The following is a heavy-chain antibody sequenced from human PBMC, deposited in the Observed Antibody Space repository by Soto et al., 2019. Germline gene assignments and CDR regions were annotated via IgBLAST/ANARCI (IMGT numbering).Heavy chain of an antibody. Sequence: QITLKESGPTLVKTTQTLTLTCTFSGFSLSTSGVGVGWIRQPPGKALEWLALIYWSDEKRYSPSLSSRLTITKDTSKNQVVLTMTNMDPVDTATYYGAHRRGADYKGCFHYWGQGTLVTVSS. V-gene: IGHV2-5*01. CDR1: GFSLSTSGVG. CDR2: IYWSDEK. CDR3: AHRRGADYKGCFHY. D-gene: IGHD4-4*01. J-gene: IGHJ4*02.